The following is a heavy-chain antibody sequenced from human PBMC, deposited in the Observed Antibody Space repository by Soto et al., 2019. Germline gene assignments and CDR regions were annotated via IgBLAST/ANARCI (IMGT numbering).Heavy chain of an antibody. Sequence: ASVKVSCKSSGDTFNDYYIHWVRQAPGQGLEWMGWINPNGGVTKYAQKFQGWVTMTRDTSIRTVYMQLSRLRSDDTAVYYCARESGGATATLDYYYFYMDVWGTGTTVTVSS. V-gene: IGHV1-2*04. CDR2: INPNGGVT. CDR3: ARESGGATATLDYYYFYMDV. D-gene: IGHD5-12*01. J-gene: IGHJ6*03. CDR1: GDTFNDYY.